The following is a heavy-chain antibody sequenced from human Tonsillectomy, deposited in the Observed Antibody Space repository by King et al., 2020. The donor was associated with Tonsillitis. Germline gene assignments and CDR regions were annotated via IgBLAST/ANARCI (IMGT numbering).Heavy chain of an antibody. D-gene: IGHD2-8*02. CDR3: AKNLPGPPFAF. J-gene: IGHJ4*02. CDR2: SICTGVDT. CDR1: GFTFSSHA. Sequence: VQLQESGGGLVQPGGSLRLSCAASGFTFSSHAMSWVRQAPGKGREGVSSICTGVDTYYTDSVKGRFTISRDNSKNTLYLQMNSLRAEDTALYYCAKNLPGPPFAFWGQGTLVTVSS. V-gene: IGHV3-23*01.